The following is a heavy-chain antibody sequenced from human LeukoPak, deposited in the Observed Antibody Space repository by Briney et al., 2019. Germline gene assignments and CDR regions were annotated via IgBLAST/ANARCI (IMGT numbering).Heavy chain of an antibody. Sequence: PSETLSLTCTVSGGSIRSSYYYWGWIRQPPGKGLEWIGSIYDSGSTYYNPSLKSRVTISVDTSKNQFSLKLNSVTAADTAVYYCARVYYDFWSGLYNNWFDPWGQGTLVTVSS. CDR1: GGSIRSSYYY. V-gene: IGHV4-39*07. J-gene: IGHJ5*02. CDR3: ARVYYDFWSGLYNNWFDP. D-gene: IGHD3-3*01. CDR2: IYDSGST.